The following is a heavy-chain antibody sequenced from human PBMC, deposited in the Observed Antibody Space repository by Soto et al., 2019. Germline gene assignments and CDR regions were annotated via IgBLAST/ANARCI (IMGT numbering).Heavy chain of an antibody. CDR1: GFAFSNFA. D-gene: IGHD2-21*02. Sequence: GGSLRLSCAASGFAFSNFAMHWVRQAPGRGLEYLSAISRSGDSTYHANSVKGRFTISRDNSRNTLYLQMGSLTVEDMAVYYCARLGDGLDYWGQGTLVTVSS. CDR2: ISRSGDST. V-gene: IGHV3-64*01. J-gene: IGHJ4*02. CDR3: ARLGDGLDY.